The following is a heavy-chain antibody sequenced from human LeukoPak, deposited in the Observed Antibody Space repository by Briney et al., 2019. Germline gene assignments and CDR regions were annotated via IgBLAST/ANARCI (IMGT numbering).Heavy chain of an antibody. V-gene: IGHV4-4*08. CDR1: GGSIGGDH. Sequence: SETLSLTCTISGGSIGGDHWSWIRQAPGEGLEWIGYINPSGGTSYNPSLGGRVTISLNTPASQFSLRLTSVTAADTAVYYCARAVTDTSLVDFWGQGTLVAVSS. CDR3: ARAVTDTSLVDF. D-gene: IGHD3-22*01. J-gene: IGHJ4*02. CDR2: INPSGGT.